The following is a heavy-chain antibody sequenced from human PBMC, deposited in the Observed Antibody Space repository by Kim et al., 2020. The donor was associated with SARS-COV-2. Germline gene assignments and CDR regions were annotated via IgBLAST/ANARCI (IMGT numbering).Heavy chain of an antibody. J-gene: IGHJ4*02. Sequence: ASVKVSCKASGYTFTGYYMHWVRQAPGQGLEWMGWINPNSGGTNYAQKFQGRVTMTRDTSISTAYMELSRLRSDDTAVYYCARDVIAARPPYFDYWGQGTLVTVSS. CDR2: INPNSGGT. V-gene: IGHV1-2*02. CDR1: GYTFTGYY. CDR3: ARDVIAARPPYFDY. D-gene: IGHD6-6*01.